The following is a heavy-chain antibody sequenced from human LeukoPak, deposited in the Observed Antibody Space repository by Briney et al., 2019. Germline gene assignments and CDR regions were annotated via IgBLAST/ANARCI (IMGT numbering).Heavy chain of an antibody. D-gene: IGHD4-23*01. CDR2: ISYDGSNK. Sequence: GGSLRLSCAASGFTFSSYGMHWVRQAPGKGLEWVAVISYDGSNKYYADSVKGRFTISRDNSKNTLCLQMNSLRAEDTAVYYCARDVTDTVVMVGFVYWGQGTLVTVSS. CDR3: ARDVTDTVVMVGFVY. J-gene: IGHJ4*02. CDR1: GFTFSSYG. V-gene: IGHV3-30*03.